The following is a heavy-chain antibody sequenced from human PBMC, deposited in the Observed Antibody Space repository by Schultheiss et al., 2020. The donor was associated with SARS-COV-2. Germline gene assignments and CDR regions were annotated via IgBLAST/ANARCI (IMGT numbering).Heavy chain of an antibody. J-gene: IGHJ4*02. D-gene: IGHD6-19*01. CDR1: GFTFSSYA. Sequence: GGSLRLSCAASGFTFSSYAMHWVRQAPGKGLEWVANIKQDGSEKYYVDSVKGRFTISRDNSKNTLYLQMNSLRAEDTAVYYCAKDRRRAFYSSDFDYWGQGTLVTVSS. V-gene: IGHV3-7*03. CDR3: AKDRRRAFYSSDFDY. CDR2: IKQDGSEK.